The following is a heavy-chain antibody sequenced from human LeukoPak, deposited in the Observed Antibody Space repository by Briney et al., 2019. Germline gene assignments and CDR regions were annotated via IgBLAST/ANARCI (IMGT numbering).Heavy chain of an antibody. V-gene: IGHV1-69*13. D-gene: IGHD6-19*01. CDR3: AFGAVAGIAHFDY. J-gene: IGHJ4*02. CDR2: IIPIFGTA. Sequence: ASVKVSCKASGGTFSSYAISWVRQATGQGLEWMGGIIPIFGTANYAQKFQGRVTIAADESTSTAYMELSSLRSEDTAVYYCAFGAVAGIAHFDYWGQGTLVTVSS. CDR1: GGTFSSYA.